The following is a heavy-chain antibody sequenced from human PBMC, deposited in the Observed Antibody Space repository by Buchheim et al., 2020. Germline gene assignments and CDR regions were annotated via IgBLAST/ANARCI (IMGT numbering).Heavy chain of an antibody. CDR1: GFTFSDHY. Sequence: EVQLVESGGGLVQPGGSLRLSCAASGFTFSDHYMDWVRQAPGKGLEWVGRTRNKANSYTTEYAASVKGRFTISRDDSKNSLYLQMNSLKTEDTAVYYCARGWYYGSGRGIDAFDIWGQGT. J-gene: IGHJ3*02. CDR3: ARGWYYGSGRGIDAFDI. CDR2: TRNKANSYTT. V-gene: IGHV3-72*01. D-gene: IGHD3-10*01.